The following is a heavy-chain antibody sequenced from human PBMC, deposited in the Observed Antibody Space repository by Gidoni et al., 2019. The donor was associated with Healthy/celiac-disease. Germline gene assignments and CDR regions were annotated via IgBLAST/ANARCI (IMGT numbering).Heavy chain of an antibody. CDR1: GFPFDDYA. V-gene: IGHV3-9*01. J-gene: IGHJ1*01. CDR2: ISWNSGSI. D-gene: IGHD3-22*01. Sequence: EVQLLESGGVLVQPGRSLRLSCAASGFPFDDYAMHWGRQAPGKGVEWFVGISWNSGSIGYADYVKGRFTISRDNAKNSLYLQMNSLRAEDTALYYCAKASYDSSGWWFQHWGQGTLVTVSS. CDR3: AKASYDSSGWWFQH.